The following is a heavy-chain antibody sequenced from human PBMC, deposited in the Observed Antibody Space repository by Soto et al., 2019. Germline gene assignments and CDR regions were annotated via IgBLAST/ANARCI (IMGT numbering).Heavy chain of an antibody. CDR2: IYYSGST. D-gene: IGHD3-3*02. J-gene: IGHJ4*02. CDR1: AGSLSSGGYY. V-gene: IGHV4-31*03. Sequence: PSETLPLTCTVSAGSLSSGGYYWSWIRQHPGKGLEWIGYIYYSGSTYYNPSLKSRVTISVDTSKNQFSLKLSSVTAADTAVYYCARVRSSFLHFDYWGQGTLVTVSS. CDR3: ARVRSSFLHFDY.